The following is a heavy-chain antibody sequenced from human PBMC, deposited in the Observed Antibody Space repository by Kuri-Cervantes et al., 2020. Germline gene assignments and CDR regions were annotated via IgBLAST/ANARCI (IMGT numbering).Heavy chain of an antibody. D-gene: IGHD5-24*01. V-gene: IGHV4-34*01. J-gene: IGHJ4*02. CDR2: INHSGST. CDR1: GGSFSGYY. Sequence: ESLKISCAVYGGSFSGYYWSWIRQPPGKGLEWIGEINHSGSTNYNPSLKSRVTISVDTSKNQFSLKLSSVTAADTAVYYCARQREDGAIYYWGQGILVTVSS. CDR3: ARQREDGAIYY.